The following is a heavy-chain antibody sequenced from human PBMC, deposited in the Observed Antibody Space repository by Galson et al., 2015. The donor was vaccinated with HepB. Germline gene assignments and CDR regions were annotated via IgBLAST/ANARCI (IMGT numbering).Heavy chain of an antibody. CDR2: IKSKTDGGTT. Sequence: SLRLSCAASGFTFSNAWMNWVRQAPGKGLEWVGRIKSKTDGGTTDYAAPVKGRFTISRDDSKNTLYLQMNSLKTEDTAVYYCTTSGYSSGWSYAFDIWGQGTMVTVSS. CDR1: GFTFSNAW. CDR3: TTSGYSSGWSYAFDI. J-gene: IGHJ3*02. V-gene: IGHV3-15*07. D-gene: IGHD6-19*01.